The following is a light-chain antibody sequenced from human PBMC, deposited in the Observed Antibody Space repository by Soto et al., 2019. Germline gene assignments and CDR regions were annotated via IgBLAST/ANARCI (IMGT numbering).Light chain of an antibody. Sequence: EIVLTQSPGTLSLSPGERATLSCRASQSVSSSYLAWYQQKPGQAPGLLIYGASNRATGIPDRFSGSGSGTDFSLTISRLEPEDFAVYYCQQYNRWRTFGQGTRLEIK. J-gene: IGKJ5*01. CDR3: QQYNRWRT. V-gene: IGKV3-20*01. CDR1: QSVSSSY. CDR2: GAS.